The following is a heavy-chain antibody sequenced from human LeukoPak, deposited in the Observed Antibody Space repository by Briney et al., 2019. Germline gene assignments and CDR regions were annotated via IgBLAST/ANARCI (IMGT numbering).Heavy chain of an antibody. CDR1: GGSFSGYY. V-gene: IGHV4-34*01. CDR2: INHSGST. D-gene: IGHD3-16*02. CDR3: ARGSRGLTLY. Sequence: SETLSLTCAVYGGSFSGYYWSWIRQPPGKGLEWIGEINHSGSTNYNPSLKSRVTISVDTSKNQFSLKLSSVTAADTAVYYCARGSRGLTLYWGQGTLVTVSS. J-gene: IGHJ4*02.